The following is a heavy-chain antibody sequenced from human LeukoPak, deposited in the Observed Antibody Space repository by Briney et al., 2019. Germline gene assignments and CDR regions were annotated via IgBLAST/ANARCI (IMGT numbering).Heavy chain of an antibody. J-gene: IGHJ4*02. CDR3: AREMYYYDSSGYPYFDY. Sequence: ASVKVPCKASGYTFTSYGISWVRQAPGQGLEWMGWISAYNGNTNYAQKLQGRVTMTTDTSTSTAYMELRSLRSDDTAVYYRAREMYYYDSSGYPYFDYWGQGTLVTVSS. CDR1: GYTFTSYG. CDR2: ISAYNGNT. V-gene: IGHV1-18*01. D-gene: IGHD3-22*01.